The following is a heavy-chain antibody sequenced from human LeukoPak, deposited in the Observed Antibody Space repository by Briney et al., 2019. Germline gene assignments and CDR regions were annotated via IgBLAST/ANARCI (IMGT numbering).Heavy chain of an antibody. CDR1: RFTFSSYW. CDR3: ARDIVVVVAAFYYYYGMDV. J-gene: IGHJ6*02. CDR2: IKQDGSEK. D-gene: IGHD2-15*01. Sequence: PGGSLRLSCAASRFTFSSYWMSWVRQAPGKGLEWVANIKQDGSEKYYVDSVKGRFTISRDNAKNSLYLQMNSLRAEDTAVYYCARDIVVVVAAFYYYYGMDVWGQGTTVTVSS. V-gene: IGHV3-7*01.